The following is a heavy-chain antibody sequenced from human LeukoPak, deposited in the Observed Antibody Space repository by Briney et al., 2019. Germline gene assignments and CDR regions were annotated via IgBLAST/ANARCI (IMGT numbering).Heavy chain of an antibody. V-gene: IGHV4-59*01. CDR2: IYYSGST. D-gene: IGHD1-26*01. Sequence: SETLSLTCTVSGGSISNYYWSWIRQPPGKGPEWIGYIYYSGSTNYNPSLKSRVTISVDTPKNQLSLKLSSVTAADTAVYYCARGPNWELMSFDIWGQGTMVTVSS. CDR1: GGSISNYY. J-gene: IGHJ3*02. CDR3: ARGPNWELMSFDI.